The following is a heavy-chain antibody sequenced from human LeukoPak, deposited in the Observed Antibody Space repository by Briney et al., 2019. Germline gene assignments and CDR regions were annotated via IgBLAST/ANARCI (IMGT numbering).Heavy chain of an antibody. V-gene: IGHV4-30-4*01. CDR3: ARDRYYYGMDV. J-gene: IGHJ6*02. Sequence: PSQTLSLTCTVSGGSISCGDYYWSWIRQPPGKGLKWIGYIFYSGNTYYNPSLKSRVPISVDTSKNQFSLKLSSVTAADTAVYYCARDRYYYGMDVWGQGTTVTVSS. CDR2: IFYSGNT. CDR1: GGSISCGDYY.